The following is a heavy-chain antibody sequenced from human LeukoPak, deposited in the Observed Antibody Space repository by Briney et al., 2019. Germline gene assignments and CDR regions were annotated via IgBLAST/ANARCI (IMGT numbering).Heavy chain of an antibody. CDR2: ISAYNGNT. CDR1: GYTFTSYG. V-gene: IGHV1-18*01. CDR3: AKSSSWSDNYFDP. J-gene: IGHJ5*02. Sequence: GASVKVSCKASGYTFTSYGISWVRQAPGQGLEWMGWISAYNGNTKYAQKFQGRVTMTRDTSVSTAYMELSSLTSDDTAFYYCAKSSSWSDNYFDPWGQGTLVTVSS. D-gene: IGHD6-6*01.